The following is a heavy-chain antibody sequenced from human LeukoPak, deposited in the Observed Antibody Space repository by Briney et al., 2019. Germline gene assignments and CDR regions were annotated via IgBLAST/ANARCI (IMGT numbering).Heavy chain of an antibody. J-gene: IGHJ3*02. D-gene: IGHD3-22*01. CDR3: ARHRLHRIYYDTTGYYHDACDI. CDR1: GYTFTSYH. CDR2: INPSGGTT. V-gene: IGHV1-46*01. Sequence: ASVKVSCKASGYTFTSYHMHWVRQAPGQGLEWMGIINPSGGTTNYAQKFRGRVTMTRDMSTSTVYMELSSLRSDDTAVYFCARHRLHRIYYDTTGYYHDACDIWGQGTMVTVSS.